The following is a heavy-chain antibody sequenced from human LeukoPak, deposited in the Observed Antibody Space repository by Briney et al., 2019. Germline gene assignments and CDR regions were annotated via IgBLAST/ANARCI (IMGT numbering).Heavy chain of an antibody. D-gene: IGHD2-15*01. CDR3: ARASSALVVVAATRGNWFDP. J-gene: IGHJ5*02. V-gene: IGHV1-18*04. CDR2: ISAYNGNT. CDR1: GYTFTSYG. Sequence: ASVTVSCKASGYTFTSYGISWVRQAPGQGLEWMGWISAYNGNTNYAQKLQGRVTMTTDTSTSTAYMELRSLRSDDTAVYYCARASSALVVVAATRGNWFDPWGQGTLVTVSS.